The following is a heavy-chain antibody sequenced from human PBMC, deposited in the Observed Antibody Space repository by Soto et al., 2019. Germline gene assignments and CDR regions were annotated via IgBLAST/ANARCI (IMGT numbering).Heavy chain of an antibody. CDR3: ARGLGSRWFDP. V-gene: IGHV4-31*03. D-gene: IGHD1-26*01. CDR1: GGSISSGGYY. Sequence: PSETLSLTCTVSGGSISSGGYYWILIRQHPGKGLEWIGYIYYSGSTYYNPSLKSRVTISVDTSKNQFSLKLSSVTAADTAVYYCARGLGSRWFDPWGQGTLVTVSS. J-gene: IGHJ5*02. CDR2: IYYSGST.